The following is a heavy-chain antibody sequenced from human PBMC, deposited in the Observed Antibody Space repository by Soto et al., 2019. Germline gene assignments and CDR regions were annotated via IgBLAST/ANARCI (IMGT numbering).Heavy chain of an antibody. CDR3: ARPPLPGYSIHFNS. V-gene: IGHV5-51*01. Sequence: PGESLKISCKASGYIFIDYWIGWVRQMPGKGLEWMGIVYPRDSDTRYSPSFQGQVTISADRSTGTAFLQRRSLKASDTALYYCARPPLPGYSIHFNSWGQGXLVTVYS. CDR1: GYIFIDYW. J-gene: IGHJ4*02. CDR2: VYPRDSDT. D-gene: IGHD2-15*01.